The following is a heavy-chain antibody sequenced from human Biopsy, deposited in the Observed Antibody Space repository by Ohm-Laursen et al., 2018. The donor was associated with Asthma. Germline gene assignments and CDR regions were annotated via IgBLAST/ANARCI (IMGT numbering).Heavy chain of an antibody. CDR1: GGSVSSGSYY. J-gene: IGHJ2*01. CDR3: ARVPTTLRYFDL. V-gene: IGHV4-61*01. Sequence: TLSLTYTVSGGSVSSGSYYWSWIRQPPGKGLAWVSYISYSGSTDYNPSLKSRLTISMDKSKNQFSLKLSSVTAADMAVYYCARVPTTLRYFDLWGRGTLVTVSS. CDR2: ISYSGST. D-gene: IGHD2-15*01.